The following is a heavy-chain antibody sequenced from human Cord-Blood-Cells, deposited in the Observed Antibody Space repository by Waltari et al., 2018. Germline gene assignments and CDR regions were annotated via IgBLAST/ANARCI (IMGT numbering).Heavy chain of an antibody. J-gene: IGHJ2*01. V-gene: IGHV4-39*01. D-gene: IGHD4-17*01. CDR2: IYYSGST. CDR3: ARPTTVTTLAGWYFDL. Sequence: QLQLQESGPGLVKPSETLSLTCTVSGGSISSRSYYWGWIRKPPGKGLEWIGSIYYSGSTYYNPSLKSRVTISVDTSKNQFSLKLSSVTAADTAVYYCARPTTVTTLAGWYFDLWGRGTLVTVSS. CDR1: GGSISSRSYY.